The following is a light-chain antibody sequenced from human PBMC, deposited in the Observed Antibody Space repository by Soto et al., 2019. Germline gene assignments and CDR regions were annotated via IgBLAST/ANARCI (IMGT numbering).Light chain of an antibody. CDR2: KAS. V-gene: IGKV1-5*03. CDR1: QSISSW. CDR3: QQYSTYPYT. J-gene: IGKJ2*01. Sequence: DIQMTQSRSTLSASVGDRVTITCRASQSISSWLAWYQQKPGKAPNLLIYKASSLESGVPSRFSGSGSGTEFALTITSLQPDDFATYYCQQYSTYPYTFGQGTKLEIK.